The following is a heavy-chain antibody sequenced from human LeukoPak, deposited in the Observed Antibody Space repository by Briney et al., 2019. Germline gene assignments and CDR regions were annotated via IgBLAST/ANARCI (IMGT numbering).Heavy chain of an antibody. V-gene: IGHV4-38-2*01. Sequence: PSETLSLTCAVSGYSISSGYYWGWIWQPPGKGLEWIGEINHSGSTNYNPSLKSRVTISVDTSKNQFSLKLSSVTAADTAVYYCARVMYQPDYWGQGTLVTVSS. CDR3: ARVMYQPDY. D-gene: IGHD2-2*01. CDR2: INHSGST. CDR1: GYSISSGYY. J-gene: IGHJ4*02.